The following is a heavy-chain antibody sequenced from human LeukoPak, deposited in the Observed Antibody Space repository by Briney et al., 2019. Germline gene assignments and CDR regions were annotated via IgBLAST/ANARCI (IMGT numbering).Heavy chain of an antibody. CDR1: GFTFSTYW. CDR3: ARAGYYYDSSGSNWFDP. J-gene: IGHJ5*02. Sequence: GGSLRLSCSASGFTFSTYWMGWVRQAPGKGLEWVSYISSSSSTIYYADSVKGRFTISRDNAKNSLYLQMNSLRAEDTAVYYCARAGYYYDSSGSNWFDPWGQGTLVTVSS. V-gene: IGHV3-48*04. CDR2: ISSSSSTI. D-gene: IGHD3-22*01.